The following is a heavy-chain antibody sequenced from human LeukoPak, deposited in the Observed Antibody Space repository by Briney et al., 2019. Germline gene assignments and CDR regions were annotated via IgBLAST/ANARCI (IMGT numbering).Heavy chain of an antibody. CDR2: IYYGRTT. V-gene: IGHV4-39*01. D-gene: IGHD3-22*01. Sequence: PSETLSLTCTVSAGSISSSSHHWGWIRQSPGKGLEWIGSIYYGRTTYYNPSLNSRVTISVVTSKNQFSLQLNSVTAADTAVYYCARGRAITMIVVVITRQPKINYFDYWGQGTLVTVSS. CDR1: AGSISSSSHH. J-gene: IGHJ4*02. CDR3: ARGRAITMIVVVITRQPKINYFDY.